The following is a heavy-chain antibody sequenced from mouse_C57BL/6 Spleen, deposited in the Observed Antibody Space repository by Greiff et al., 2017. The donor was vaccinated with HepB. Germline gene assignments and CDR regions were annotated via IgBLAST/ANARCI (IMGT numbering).Heavy chain of an antibody. Sequence: QVQLQQSGAELARPGASVKMSCKASGYTFTSYTMHWVKQRPGQGLEWIGYINPSSGYTKYNQKFKDKATLTADKSSSTAYMQLSSLTSEDSAVYYCAREGYGSSYDWYFDVWGTETTVTVSS. CDR2: INPSSGYT. CDR1: GYTFTSYT. D-gene: IGHD1-1*01. V-gene: IGHV1-4*01. J-gene: IGHJ1*03. CDR3: AREGYGSSYDWYFDV.